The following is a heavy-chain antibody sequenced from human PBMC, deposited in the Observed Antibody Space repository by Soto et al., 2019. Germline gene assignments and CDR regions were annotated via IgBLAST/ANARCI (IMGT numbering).Heavy chain of an antibody. Sequence: GGSLRLSCATSRFSFSNAWMNWVRQAPGRGLEWVGRIKSLTDGGATDYAAPVKGRFTITRDDSKDTLYLHMNNLKTEDTAMYFCTADLPDNWFDPWGQGTLVTVSS. V-gene: IGHV3-15*01. CDR3: TADLPDNWFDP. CDR1: RFSFSNAW. CDR2: IKSLTDGGAT. D-gene: IGHD3-22*01. J-gene: IGHJ5*02.